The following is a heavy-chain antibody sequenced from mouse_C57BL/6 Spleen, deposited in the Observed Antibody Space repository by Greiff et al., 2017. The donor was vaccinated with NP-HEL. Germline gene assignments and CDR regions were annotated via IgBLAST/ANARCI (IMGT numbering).Heavy chain of an antibody. D-gene: IGHD1-2*01. Sequence: QVHVKQSGAELVRPGSSVKLSCKASGYTFTSYWMHWVKQRPIQGLEWIGNIDPSDSETHYNQKFKDKATLTVDKYSSTAYMQLSSLTSEDSAVYYCARWGTTAYYYAMDYWGQGTSVTVSS. V-gene: IGHV1-52*01. CDR1: GYTFTSYW. CDR2: IDPSDSET. J-gene: IGHJ4*01. CDR3: ARWGTTAYYYAMDY.